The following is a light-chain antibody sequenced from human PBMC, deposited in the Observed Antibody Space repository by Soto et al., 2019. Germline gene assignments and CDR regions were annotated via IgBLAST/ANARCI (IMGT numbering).Light chain of an antibody. V-gene: IGKV1-12*01. CDR3: QQSHNYMYT. CDR2: AAS. J-gene: IGKJ2*01. Sequence: DIQMTQSPSSVSAYVGDRVTITCRASQGIRDWIAWYQQKPGKAPKLLISAASSLQGGVPSRFSGSGSGTDFSLTISSLQSEDFATYYCQQSHNYMYTFGQGTKLEIK. CDR1: QGIRDW.